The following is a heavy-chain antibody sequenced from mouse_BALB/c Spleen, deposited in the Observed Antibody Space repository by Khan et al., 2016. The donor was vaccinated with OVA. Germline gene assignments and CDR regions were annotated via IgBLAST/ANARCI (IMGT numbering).Heavy chain of an antibody. J-gene: IGHJ4*01. CDR1: GYTLSSYW. V-gene: IGHV1-9*01. D-gene: IGHD3-3*01. CDR2: ILPGRGNS. Sequence: QVQLQQSGGELMKPGASVKISCKATGYTLSSYWIEWVKQRPGHGLEWIGEILPGRGNSNYNEKFKGKATFTADTSSNIAYMQLSSLTSEDSAVYYCARGAVTTYGMDYWGQGTSVTVSS. CDR3: ARGAVTTYGMDY.